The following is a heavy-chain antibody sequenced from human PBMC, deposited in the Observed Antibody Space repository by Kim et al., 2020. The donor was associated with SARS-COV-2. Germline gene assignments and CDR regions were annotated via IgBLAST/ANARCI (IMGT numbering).Heavy chain of an antibody. V-gene: IGHV4-34*01. CDR2: INHSGST. D-gene: IGHD5-18*01. Sequence: SETLSLTCAVYGGSFSGYYLSWIRQPPGKGLEWIGEINHSGSTNYNPSLKSRVTISVDTSKNQFYLKLSSVTAADTAVYYCARDQRYSYGGKSWFDPWGQGTLVTVSS. CDR1: GGSFSGYY. CDR3: ARDQRYSYGGKSWFDP. J-gene: IGHJ5*02.